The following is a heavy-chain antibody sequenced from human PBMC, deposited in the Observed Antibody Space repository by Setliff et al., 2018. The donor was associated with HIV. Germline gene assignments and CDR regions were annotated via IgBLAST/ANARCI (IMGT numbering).Heavy chain of an antibody. CDR3: VRDYRWLNWFFDL. J-gene: IGHJ2*01. D-gene: IGHD5-12*01. Sequence: GGSLRLSCAASGFGFSGYFMSWIRQTPRKGLEWISYISSSGHTIYYADSVKGRFTISRDNAKNSLYLQMNSLRAEDTAVYYCVRDYRWLNWFFDLWGRGTLVTVPQ. V-gene: IGHV3-11*04. CDR2: ISSSGHTI. CDR1: GFGFSGYF.